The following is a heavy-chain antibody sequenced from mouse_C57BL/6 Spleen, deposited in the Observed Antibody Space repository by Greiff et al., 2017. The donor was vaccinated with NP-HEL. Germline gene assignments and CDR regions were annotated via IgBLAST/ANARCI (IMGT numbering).Heavy chain of an antibody. J-gene: IGHJ4*01. D-gene: IGHD1-1*01. CDR1: GFSLTSYA. CDR2: IWTGGGT. CDR3: ARNFVHYYGSSYDYYAMVY. V-gene: IGHV2-9-1*01. Sequence: VKLVESGPGLVAPSQSLSITCTVSGFSLTSYAISWVRQPPGKGLEWLGVIWTGGGTNYNSALKSRLSISKDNSKSQVFLKMNSLQTDDTARYYCARNFVHYYGSSYDYYAMVYWGQGTSVTVSS.